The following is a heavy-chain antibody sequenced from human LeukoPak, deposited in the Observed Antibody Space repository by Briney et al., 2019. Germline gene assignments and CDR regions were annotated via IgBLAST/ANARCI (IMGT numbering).Heavy chain of an antibody. D-gene: IGHD6-19*01. CDR1: GYTFSTYD. V-gene: IGHV1-8*01. J-gene: IGHJ4*02. CDR2: MNPKSGNT. CDR3: ADSSGWYKY. Sequence: ASVKVSCKAAGYTFSTYDISWVRQATGQGLEWMGWMNPKSGNTLYAQKFQGRVTMTRNTSISTAYMELSSVRSEDTAVYYCADSSGWYKYWGQGTLVTVSS.